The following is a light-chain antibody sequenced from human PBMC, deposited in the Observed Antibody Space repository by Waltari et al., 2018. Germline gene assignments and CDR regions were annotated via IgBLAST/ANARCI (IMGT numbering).Light chain of an antibody. Sequence: DIQITQSPSSLSSSVGGRVASTCRAGHSIGDYLDWCQQKPGEAPHLLVYGASSLQRGVPSRFSGSGHGTDFYLTISSLQPEDFATYYCQQSYTTPPTLGGGTKVAI. CDR1: HSIGDY. V-gene: IGKV1-39*01. J-gene: IGKJ4*01. CDR3: QQSYTTPPT. CDR2: GAS.